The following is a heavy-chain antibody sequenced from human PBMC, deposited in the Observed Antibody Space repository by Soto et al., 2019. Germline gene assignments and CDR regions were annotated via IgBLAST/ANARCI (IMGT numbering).Heavy chain of an antibody. CDR2: INPSGGST. J-gene: IGHJ6*02. CDR1: GYTFTSYY. V-gene: IGHV1-46*01. CDR3: ARGGVVVRGVSNYYYYYGIDV. D-gene: IGHD3-10*01. Sequence: SLKVSCKASGYTFTSYYMHWVRQAPGQGLEWMGIINPSGGSTSYAQKFQGRVTMTRDTSTSTVYMELSSLRSEDTAVYYCARGGVVVRGVSNYYYYYGIDVWGQGTTVTV.